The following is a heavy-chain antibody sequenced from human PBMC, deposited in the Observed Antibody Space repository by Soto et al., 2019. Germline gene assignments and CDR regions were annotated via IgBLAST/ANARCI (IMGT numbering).Heavy chain of an antibody. Sequence: ASVKVSCKASGYTFTSYDINWVRQATGQGLEWMGWMNPNSGNTGYAQKFQGRVTMTRDTSISTAYMELSRLRSDDTAVYYCARDLSTSKTPYYYGMDVWGQGTTVTVSS. CDR1: GYTFTSYD. D-gene: IGHD2-2*01. J-gene: IGHJ6*02. CDR3: ARDLSTSKTPYYYGMDV. V-gene: IGHV1-8*01. CDR2: MNPNSGNT.